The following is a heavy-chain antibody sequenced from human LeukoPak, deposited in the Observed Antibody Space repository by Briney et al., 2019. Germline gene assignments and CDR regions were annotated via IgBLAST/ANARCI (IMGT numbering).Heavy chain of an antibody. D-gene: IGHD3-10*01. CDR1: GGSISSSSYY. CDR3: ARPYGSGSYFDY. Sequence: PSETLSLTCTVSGGSISSSSYYWGWIRQPPGKGLEWIGSIYYSGSTYYNPSLKSRVTISVGTSKNQFSLKLSSVTAADTAVYYCARPYGSGSYFDYWGQGTLVTVSS. V-gene: IGHV4-39*01. J-gene: IGHJ4*02. CDR2: IYYSGST.